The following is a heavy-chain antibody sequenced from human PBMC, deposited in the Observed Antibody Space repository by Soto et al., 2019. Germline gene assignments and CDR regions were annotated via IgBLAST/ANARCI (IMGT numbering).Heavy chain of an antibody. CDR2: ISAYNGNT. J-gene: IGHJ4*02. CDR3: AREDIAVAGTVFDY. CDR1: GFTFTSYG. D-gene: IGHD6-19*01. V-gene: IGHV1-18*01. Sequence: ASVKVSCKASGFTFTSYGISWVRQAPGQGLEWMGWISAYNGNTNYAQKLQGRVTMTTDTSTSTAYMELRSLRSDDTAVYYCAREDIAVAGTVFDYWGQGTLVPVSS.